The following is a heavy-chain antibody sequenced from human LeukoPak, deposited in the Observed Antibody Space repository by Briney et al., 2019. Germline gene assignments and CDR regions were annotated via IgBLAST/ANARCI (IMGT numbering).Heavy chain of an antibody. D-gene: IGHD5-18*01. J-gene: IGHJ4*02. Sequence: GVFLRLSCAAAGFTFSSYGVQWFRQAAGKGLKWVAVISYDGSNKYYADSVKGRFTISRDNSKNTLYLQMNSLRAEDTAVYYCAKDTWIQLWHFFDYWGQGTLVTVSS. CDR3: AKDTWIQLWHFFDY. CDR2: ISYDGSNK. V-gene: IGHV3-30*18. CDR1: GFTFSSYG.